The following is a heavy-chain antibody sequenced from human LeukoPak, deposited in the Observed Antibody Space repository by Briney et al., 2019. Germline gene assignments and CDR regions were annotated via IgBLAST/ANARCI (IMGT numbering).Heavy chain of an antibody. Sequence: PGGSLRLSCAASGFTFSSYSMNWVRQAPGKGLEWVSSISSSSSYIYYADSVKGRFTISRDNAKNSLYLQMNSLRAEDTAVYYCARGEVQLWFVVDYWGQGTLVTVPS. CDR2: ISSSSSYI. CDR3: ARGEVQLWFVVDY. D-gene: IGHD5-18*01. V-gene: IGHV3-21*01. J-gene: IGHJ4*02. CDR1: GFTFSSYS.